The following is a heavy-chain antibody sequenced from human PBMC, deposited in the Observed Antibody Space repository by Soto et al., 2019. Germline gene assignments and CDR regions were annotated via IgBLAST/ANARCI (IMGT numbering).Heavy chain of an antibody. CDR2: TYYRSKWYN. J-gene: IGHJ6*02. Sequence: SQTLSLTCAISGDSVSSNSAAWNWIRQSPSRGLEWLGRTYYRSKWYNDYAVSVKSRITINPDTSKNQFSLQLNSVTPEDTAVYYCARIVRRPRITIFGVARDQYYYYGMVVWGQGTTVTLSS. CDR1: GDSVSSNSAA. V-gene: IGHV6-1*01. D-gene: IGHD3-3*01. CDR3: ARIVRRPRITIFGVARDQYYYYGMVV.